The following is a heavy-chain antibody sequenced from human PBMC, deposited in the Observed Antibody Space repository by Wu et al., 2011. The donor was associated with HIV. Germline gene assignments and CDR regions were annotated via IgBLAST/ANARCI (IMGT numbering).Heavy chain of an antibody. CDR1: GYIFTSYG. Sequence: SCKASGYIFTSYGINWVRQAPGQGLEWMGWISAYNGDTDYAQKFQGRVTMTTDTSTSTTYMELRSLRSDDTAVYYCARDRHPMVGPWYYYYYMDVWGKGTTVTVSS. D-gene: IGHD3-10*01. CDR2: ISAYNGDT. V-gene: IGHV1-18*01. J-gene: IGHJ6*03. CDR3: ARDRHPMVGPWYYYYYMDV.